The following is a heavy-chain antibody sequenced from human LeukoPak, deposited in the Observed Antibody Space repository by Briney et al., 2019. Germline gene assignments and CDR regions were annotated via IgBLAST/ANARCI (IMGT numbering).Heavy chain of an antibody. V-gene: IGHV3-23*01. J-gene: IGHJ4*02. CDR1: GFTFRSYS. CDR3: AKDPGVGATRFNDY. CDR2: ISSSGDIT. D-gene: IGHD1-26*01. Sequence: GGSLRLSCAASGFTFRSYSMNWVRQAPGKGLEWVSAISSSGDITDYADSVKGRFTTYRDNSKNTLNLQMNSLRDEDTALYYCAKDPGVGATRFNDYWGRGTQVTVTS.